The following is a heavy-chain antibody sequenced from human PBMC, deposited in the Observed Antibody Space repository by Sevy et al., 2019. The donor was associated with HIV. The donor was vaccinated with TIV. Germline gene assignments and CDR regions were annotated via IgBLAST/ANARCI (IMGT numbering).Heavy chain of an antibody. D-gene: IGHD3-16*01. CDR3: ARGGRLRGEYVQH. J-gene: IGHJ1*01. CDR1: GGSVSSGSYY. Sequence: SETLSLTCTVSGGSVSSGSYYWNWIRQPPGKGLEWIGHLYDSENIKYNPYLKSRVTISVDTSKNQFSLKLTSVTAAETAVYYCARGGRLRGEYVQHWGQGTLVTVSS. CDR2: LYDSENI. V-gene: IGHV4-61*01.